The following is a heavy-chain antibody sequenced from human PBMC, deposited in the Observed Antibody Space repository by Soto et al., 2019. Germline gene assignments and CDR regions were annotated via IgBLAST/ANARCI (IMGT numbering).Heavy chain of an antibody. Sequence: QVQLVQSGAEVKKPGASVKVSCKASGYTFTSYDINWVRQATGQGLEWMGWMNPNSGNTGYAQKFQGRVTMTRNTSISTAYMELSNLRSEDTAVYYCARAPSSSPWGWGHYYGMDVWGQGTTVTVSS. V-gene: IGHV1-8*01. CDR2: MNPNSGNT. CDR1: GYTFTSYD. J-gene: IGHJ6*02. CDR3: ARAPSSSPWGWGHYYGMDV. D-gene: IGHD6-6*01.